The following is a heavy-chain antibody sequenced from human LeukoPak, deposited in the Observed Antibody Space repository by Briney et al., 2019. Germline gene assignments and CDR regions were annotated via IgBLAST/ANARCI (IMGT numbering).Heavy chain of an antibody. J-gene: IGHJ4*02. D-gene: IGHD5-24*01. CDR3: ARERDGYNGFDY. Sequence: GGSLRLSCAASGFSFISYGMHWVRQAPGKGLEWVGVISDDGRNKNYADSVKGRFTISRDNSKNTLYLQMNSLRAEDTAVYYCARERDGYNGFDYWGQGTLVTVSS. CDR1: GFSFISYG. CDR2: ISDDGRNK. V-gene: IGHV3-30*03.